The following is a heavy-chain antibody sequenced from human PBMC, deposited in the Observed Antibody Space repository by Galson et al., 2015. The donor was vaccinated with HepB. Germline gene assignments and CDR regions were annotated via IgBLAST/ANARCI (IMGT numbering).Heavy chain of an antibody. CDR2: ISSSGRNI. J-gene: IGHJ4*02. V-gene: IGHV3-23*01. Sequence: SLRLSCAVSGFTVINSGMTWVRQPPGKGLEWVSGISSSGRNIYYADSVKGRFSISGDNSKNTLYLQMNNVRADDTGVYYCAREKWEWWYWGQGTLVTVSS. D-gene: IGHD2-15*01. CDR3: AREKWEWWY. CDR1: GFTVINSG.